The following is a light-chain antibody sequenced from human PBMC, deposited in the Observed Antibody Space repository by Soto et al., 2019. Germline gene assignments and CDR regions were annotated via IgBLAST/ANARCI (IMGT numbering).Light chain of an antibody. CDR1: SGSVASNH. V-gene: IGLV6-57*04. CDR2: ENN. J-gene: IGLJ3*02. CDR3: QSYDSNNVV. Sequence: NFMLTQPHSVSEYPGKTVTISCTRSSGSVASNHVQWYQQRPGSAPTTLIYENNQRPSGVPDRFSGSVDSSSNSASLTISGMKTEGEADYYCQSYDSNNVVFGGGTKLTVL.